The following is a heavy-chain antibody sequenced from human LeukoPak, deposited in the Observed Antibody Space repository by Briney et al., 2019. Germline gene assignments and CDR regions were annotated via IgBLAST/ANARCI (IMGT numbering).Heavy chain of an antibody. V-gene: IGHV3-30-3*01. Sequence: PGGSLRLSCAASGFTFSSYAMHWVRQAPGKGLEWVAVISYDGSNKYYADSVKGRFTISRDNSKNTLYLQMNSLRAEDTAVYYCATIGVGMTGTLYYFDYWGQGTLVTVSS. CDR2: ISYDGSNK. CDR3: ATIGVGMTGTLYYFDY. J-gene: IGHJ4*02. D-gene: IGHD1-20*01. CDR1: GFTFSSYA.